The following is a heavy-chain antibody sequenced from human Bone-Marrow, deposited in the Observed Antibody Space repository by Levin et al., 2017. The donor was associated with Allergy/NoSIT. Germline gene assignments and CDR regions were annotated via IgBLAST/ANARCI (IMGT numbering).Heavy chain of an antibody. V-gene: IGHV4-39*01. CDR3: ARQFTSSGWYVVGWFDP. CDR1: GGSISSSSYY. J-gene: IGHJ5*02. D-gene: IGHD6-19*01. CDR2: IYYSGST. Sequence: SETLSLTCTVSGGSISSSSYYWGWIRQPPGKGLEWIGSIYYSGSTYYNPSLKSRVTISVDTSKNQFSLKLSSVTAADTAVYYCARQFTSSGWYVVGWFDPWGQGTLVTVSS.